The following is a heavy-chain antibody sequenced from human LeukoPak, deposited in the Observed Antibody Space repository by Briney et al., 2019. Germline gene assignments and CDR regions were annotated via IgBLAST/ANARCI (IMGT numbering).Heavy chain of an antibody. CDR2: ISGSGGST. Sequence: PGGSLRLSCAASAFTFSSYAMSWVRQAPGKGLEWVSAISGSGGSTYYADSVKGRFTISRDNSKNTLYLQMNSLRAEDTAVYYCAKGVRYSNFRTAFDIWGQGTMVTVSS. CDR1: AFTFSSYA. CDR3: AKGVRYSNFRTAFDI. D-gene: IGHD6-13*01. J-gene: IGHJ3*02. V-gene: IGHV3-23*01.